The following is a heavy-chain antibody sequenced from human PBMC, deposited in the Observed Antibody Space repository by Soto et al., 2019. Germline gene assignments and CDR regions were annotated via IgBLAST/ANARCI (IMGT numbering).Heavy chain of an antibody. V-gene: IGHV3-48*03. Sequence: EVQLVESGGGLVQPGGSLRLSCAASGFTFSSYEMNWVRQAPGKGLEWVSYISSSGSTIYYADSVKGRFTISRDNAKNSLYLQINSLRAEDTAVYYCALAAPSPYCSSTSCYPFDYWGQGTLVTVSS. J-gene: IGHJ4*02. CDR2: ISSSGSTI. CDR1: GFTFSSYE. CDR3: ALAAPSPYCSSTSCYPFDY. D-gene: IGHD2-2*01.